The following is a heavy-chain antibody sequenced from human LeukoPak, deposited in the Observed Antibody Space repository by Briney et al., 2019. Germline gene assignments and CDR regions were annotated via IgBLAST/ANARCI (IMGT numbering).Heavy chain of an antibody. Sequence: SETLSLTCAVSGGSISSSNWWSWVRQPPGKGQERIGEIYHSGSTNYNPSLKSRATISVDKSKIQFSLKLSSVSAADTAVYYCARDGRYYDSSGYIRGFDYWGQGTLVTVSS. CDR2: IYHSGST. J-gene: IGHJ4*02. CDR1: GGSISSSNW. V-gene: IGHV4-4*02. CDR3: ARDGRYYDSSGYIRGFDY. D-gene: IGHD3-22*01.